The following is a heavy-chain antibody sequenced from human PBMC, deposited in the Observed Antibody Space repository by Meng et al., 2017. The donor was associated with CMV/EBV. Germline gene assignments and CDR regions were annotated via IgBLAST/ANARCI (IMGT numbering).Heavy chain of an antibody. CDR2: INHSGST. CDR3: ARDPTYYYYYYGMDV. Sequence: SETLSLTCAVYGGSFSGYYWSWIRQPPGKGLEWIGEINHSGSTNYNPSLKSRVTISVDTSKNQFSLKLSSVTAADTAVYYCARDPTYYYYYYGMDVWGQGTTVTVSS. CDR1: GGSFSGYY. V-gene: IGHV4-34*01. J-gene: IGHJ6*02.